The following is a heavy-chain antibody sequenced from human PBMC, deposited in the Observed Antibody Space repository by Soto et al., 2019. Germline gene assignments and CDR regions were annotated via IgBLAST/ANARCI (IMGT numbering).Heavy chain of an antibody. V-gene: IGHV5-51*01. CDR1: GSSFTSDW. D-gene: IGHD3-22*01. Sequence: ESLPISCKGSGSSFTSDWVAWVRQMPGKGLEWMGIVNPGDSDTRYSPSFQGQVTVSADKSITTAYLHWSSLKASDTAMYYCVRPDSDGYCAYCGQGTPVTVSS. J-gene: IGHJ4*02. CDR3: VRPDSDGYCAY. CDR2: VNPGDSDT.